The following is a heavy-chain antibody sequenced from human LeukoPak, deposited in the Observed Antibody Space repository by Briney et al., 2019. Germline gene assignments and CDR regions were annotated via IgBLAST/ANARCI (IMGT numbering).Heavy chain of an antibody. D-gene: IGHD3-22*01. CDR3: ARDGPREIAGYYDSSGPFDY. CDR2: ISYDGSNK. CDR1: GFTFSSYA. J-gene: IGHJ4*02. Sequence: GRSLRLSCAASGFTFSSYAMHWVRQAPGKGLEWVAVISYDGSNKYYADSVKGRFTISRDNSKNTLYLQMNSLGAEDTAVYYCARDGPREIAGYYDSSGPFDYWGQGTLVTVSS. V-gene: IGHV3-30-3*01.